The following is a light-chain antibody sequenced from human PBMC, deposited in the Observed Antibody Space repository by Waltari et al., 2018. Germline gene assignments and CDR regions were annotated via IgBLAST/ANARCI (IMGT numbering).Light chain of an antibody. CDR3: QSYDNNLRAWV. J-gene: IGLJ3*02. Sequence: QSGLTQPPSVSGAAGQRVIISCTGTSSNLGSNHHVHWYQQFPGTAPKVLIYANENRPSGIPDRFSASKSGTSASLTITGLQTEDEADYYCQSYDNNLRAWVFGGGTKVTVL. CDR1: SSNLGSNHH. V-gene: IGLV1-40*01. CDR2: ANE.